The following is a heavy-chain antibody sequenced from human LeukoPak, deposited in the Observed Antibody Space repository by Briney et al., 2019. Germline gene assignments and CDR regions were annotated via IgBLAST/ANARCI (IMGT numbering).Heavy chain of an antibody. J-gene: IGHJ3*02. V-gene: IGHV3-23*01. CDR1: GFTFSSYA. D-gene: IGHD6-19*01. Sequence: GGSLRLSCAASGFTFSSYAMSWVRQAPGKGLERVSAISGSGGSTYYADSVKGRFTISRDNSKNTLYLQMNSLRAEDTAVYYCAKLDSSGWYLEGGNDAFDIWGQGTMVTVSS. CDR3: AKLDSSGWYLEGGNDAFDI. CDR2: ISGSGGST.